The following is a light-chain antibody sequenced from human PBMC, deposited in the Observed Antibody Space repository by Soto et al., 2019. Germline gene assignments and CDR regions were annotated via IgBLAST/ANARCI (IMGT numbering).Light chain of an antibody. Sequence: DIQMTQSPSSLSASVGDRVTITCRASQTISSYLNWYQQKPGKAPKLLIYAASSLQSGVPSRFSGSESGTDFTLTISCLQPEDFATYYCQQTYSTLSITFGQGTRLEIK. CDR2: AAS. V-gene: IGKV1-39*01. J-gene: IGKJ5*01. CDR3: QQTYSTLSIT. CDR1: QTISSY.